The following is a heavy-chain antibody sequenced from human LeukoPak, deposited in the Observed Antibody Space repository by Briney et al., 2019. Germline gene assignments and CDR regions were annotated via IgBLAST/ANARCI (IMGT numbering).Heavy chain of an antibody. D-gene: IGHD3-16*02. CDR1: GGSISSYY. J-gene: IGHJ1*01. V-gene: IGHV4-59*12. CDR3: ARAYDYVWGSYRTAEYFQH. CDR2: IYYSGST. Sequence: PSETLSLTCTVSGGSISSYYWSWIRQPPGKGLEWIGYIYYSGSTNYNPSLKSRVTISVDTSKNQFSLKLSSVTAADTAVYYCARAYDYVWGSYRTAEYFQHWGQGTLVTVSS.